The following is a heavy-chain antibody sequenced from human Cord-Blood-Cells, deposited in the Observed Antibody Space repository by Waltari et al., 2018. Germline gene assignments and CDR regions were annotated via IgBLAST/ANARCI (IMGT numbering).Heavy chain of an antibody. D-gene: IGHD2-15*01. CDR1: GSTFISYW. Sequence: EVQLVESGGGLVQPGGSLRLSWGASGSTFISYWLHGVRQAPGKGLAWVSRINSDGSSTSYADSVKGRFTISRDNAKNTLYLQMNSLRAEDTAVYYCAGGDAFDIWGQGTMVTVSS. CDR2: INSDGSST. V-gene: IGHV3-74*01. J-gene: IGHJ3*02. CDR3: AGGDAFDI.